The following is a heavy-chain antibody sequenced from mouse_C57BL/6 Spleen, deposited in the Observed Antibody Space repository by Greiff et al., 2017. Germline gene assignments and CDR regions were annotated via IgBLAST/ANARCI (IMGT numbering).Heavy chain of an antibody. J-gene: IGHJ4*01. CDR3: AREGGYYAMDY. D-gene: IGHD1-1*02. CDR2: INYDGSST. CDR1: GFTFSDYY. V-gene: IGHV5-16*01. Sequence: EVKLVESEGGLVQPGSSMTLSCTASGFTFSDYYMAWVRQVPEKGLEWVANINYDGSSTYYLDSLKSRFIISRDNAKNILYLQMSSLKSEDTATYYCAREGGYYAMDYWGQGTSVTVSS.